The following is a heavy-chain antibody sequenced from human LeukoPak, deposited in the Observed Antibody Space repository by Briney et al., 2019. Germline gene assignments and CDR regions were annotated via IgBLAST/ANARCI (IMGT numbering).Heavy chain of an antibody. CDR2: IKQDGSEK. CDR1: GFSFSSYW. Sequence: GGSLRLSCAASGFSFSSYWMSWVRQAPGKGLEWVANIKQDGSEKYYVNSVKGRFTISRDNAKNSLYLQMNSLRTEDTAVYYCARGFRGWYAEGFDYWGQGTVVTVSS. CDR3: ARGFRGWYAEGFDY. V-gene: IGHV3-7*01. D-gene: IGHD6-19*01. J-gene: IGHJ4*02.